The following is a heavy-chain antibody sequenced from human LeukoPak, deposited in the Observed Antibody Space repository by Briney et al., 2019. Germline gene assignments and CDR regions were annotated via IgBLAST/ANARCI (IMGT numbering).Heavy chain of an antibody. D-gene: IGHD2-2*01. CDR2: IYYGGST. J-gene: IGHJ5*02. V-gene: IGHV4-59*01. Sequence: SETLSLTCTVSGGSITSYYWSWIRQPPGKGLEWIGYIYYGGSTNYNPSLRSRVTISVDTSKNQFSLKLSSVTAADTAVYYCARGGVVVPAAPFDPWGQGTQVTVSS. CDR3: ARGGVVVPAAPFDP. CDR1: GGSITSYY.